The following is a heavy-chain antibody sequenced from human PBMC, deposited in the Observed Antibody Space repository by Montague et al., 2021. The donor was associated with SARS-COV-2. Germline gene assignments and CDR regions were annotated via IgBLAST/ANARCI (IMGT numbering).Heavy chain of an antibody. D-gene: IGHD3-9*01. V-gene: IGHV4-34*01. J-gene: IGHJ3*01. CDR1: GGPLSGYF. CDR2: ISHGGAT. Sequence: SETLSLTCGVSGGPLSGYFWCWIRQTPGPGLEWIGEISHGGATKYNPTLTSRATVSVDTSTNQYSLKLNSVTAADTGVYYCASAPTFYDVLTGYDCELDVWGRGTMVIVSS. CDR3: ASAPTFYDVLTGYDCELDV.